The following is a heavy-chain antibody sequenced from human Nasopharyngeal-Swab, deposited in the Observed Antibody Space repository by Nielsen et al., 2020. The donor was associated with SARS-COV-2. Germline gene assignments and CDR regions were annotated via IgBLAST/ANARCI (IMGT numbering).Heavy chain of an antibody. Sequence: GGSLRLSCAASGFAVSSTYMSWVRQAPGKGLEWVSVMYSGGNTYYADSVKGRFTISRDNSKNTVYLQMNSLRSDDTAAYYCAKPPEGWGQGTLVTVSS. CDR1: GFAVSSTY. D-gene: IGHD1-14*01. J-gene: IGHJ4*02. CDR2: MYSGGNT. CDR3: AKPPEG. V-gene: IGHV3-53*01.